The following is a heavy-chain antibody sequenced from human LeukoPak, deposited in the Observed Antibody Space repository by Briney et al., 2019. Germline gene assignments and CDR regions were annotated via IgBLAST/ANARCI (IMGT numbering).Heavy chain of an antibody. V-gene: IGHV3-21*04. CDR1: GFTFSSYS. CDR3: AKMRDSRHLDAFDI. Sequence: GGSLRLSCAASGFTFSSYSMNWVRQAPGKGLEWVSSISSSSSYIYYADSVKGRFTISRDNAKNSLYLQMNSLRAEDTAVYYCAKMRDSRHLDAFDIWGQGTMVTVSS. D-gene: IGHD3-22*01. J-gene: IGHJ3*02. CDR2: ISSSSSYI.